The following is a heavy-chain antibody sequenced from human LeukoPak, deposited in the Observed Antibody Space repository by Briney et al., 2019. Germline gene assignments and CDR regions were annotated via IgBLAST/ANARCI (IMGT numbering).Heavy chain of an antibody. V-gene: IGHV3-21*01. D-gene: IGHD2-15*01. Sequence: GRSLRLSCAASGFAFSSYSMNWVRQAPGRGLEWVSSISSSSSYIYYADSVKGRFTISRDNAKNSLYLQMNSLRAEDTAVYYCARVPSDMRGDYWGQGTLVTVSS. J-gene: IGHJ4*02. CDR2: ISSSSSYI. CDR1: GFAFSSYS. CDR3: ARVPSDMRGDY.